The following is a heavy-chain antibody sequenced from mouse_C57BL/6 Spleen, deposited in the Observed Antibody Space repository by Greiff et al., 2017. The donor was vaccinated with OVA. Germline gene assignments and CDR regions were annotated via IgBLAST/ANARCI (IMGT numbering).Heavy chain of an antibody. V-gene: IGHV14-4*01. CDR3: TPITTVVGGY. CDR1: GFNIKDDY. D-gene: IGHD1-1*01. CDR2: IDPENGDT. J-gene: IGHJ2*01. Sequence: VQLQQSGAELVRPGASVKLSCTASGFNIKDDYMHWVKQRPEQGLDWIGWIDPENGDTEYASKFQGKATITAETSSNTAYLPLSSLTSEDTAVYYCTPITTVVGGYWGQGTTLSVSS.